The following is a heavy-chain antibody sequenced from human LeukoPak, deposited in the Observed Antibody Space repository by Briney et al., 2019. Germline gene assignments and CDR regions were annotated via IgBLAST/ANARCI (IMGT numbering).Heavy chain of an antibody. CDR3: ARNSYGYNFYYYYYMDV. CDR1: GFSFSDYS. CDR2: INSDGSST. J-gene: IGHJ6*03. D-gene: IGHD5-18*01. V-gene: IGHV3-74*01. Sequence: GGSLSLSCVASGFSFSDYSMNWVRQAPGKGLVWVSRINSDGSSTSYADSVKGRFTISRDNAKNTLYLQMNSLRAEDTAVYYCARNSYGYNFYYYYYMDVWGKGTTVTISS.